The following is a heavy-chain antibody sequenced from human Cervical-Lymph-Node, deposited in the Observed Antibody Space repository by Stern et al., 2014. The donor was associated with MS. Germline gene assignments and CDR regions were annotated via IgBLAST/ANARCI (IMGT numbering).Heavy chain of an antibody. Sequence: QVNLKEARTRLVKPTQTLTRTCTFSGISLNTTGVGLARILQPPGNVLEWLALIYWDDDKRYSPSLKNRLTITKDTSKNQVVLTMTNMDPVDTATYYCAHKRVWLDPWGQGTLVTVSS. J-gene: IGHJ5*02. CDR2: IYWDDDK. CDR3: AHKRVWLDP. CDR1: GISLNTTGVG. V-gene: IGHV2-5*02.